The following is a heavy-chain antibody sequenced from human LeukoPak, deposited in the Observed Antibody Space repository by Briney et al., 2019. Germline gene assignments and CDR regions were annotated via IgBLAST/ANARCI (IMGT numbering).Heavy chain of an antibody. V-gene: IGHV4-59*01. CDR3: ARAEGDY. CDR2: IYNSGST. Sequence: SETLSLTCTVSGVSISIYYWSWIRQPPGKGLEWIGYIYNSGSTSYNPSLKSRATISADTSKNQFSLKLSSETAADTAVYYCARAEGDYWGQGTLVTVSS. J-gene: IGHJ4*02. CDR1: GVSISIYY.